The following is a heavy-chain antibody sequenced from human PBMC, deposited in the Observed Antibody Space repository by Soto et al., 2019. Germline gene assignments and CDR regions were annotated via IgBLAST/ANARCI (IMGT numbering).Heavy chain of an antibody. J-gene: IGHJ4*02. Sequence: SETLSLTCTVSGGSISSSSYYWGWIRQPPGKGLEWIGYIYYSGSTYYNPSLKSRVTISVDTSKNQFSLKLSSVTAADTAVYYCARVKRAARLKYYFDYWGQGTLVTVSS. CDR2: IYYSGST. V-gene: IGHV4-31*03. D-gene: IGHD6-6*01. CDR3: ARVKRAARLKYYFDY. CDR1: GGSISSSSYY.